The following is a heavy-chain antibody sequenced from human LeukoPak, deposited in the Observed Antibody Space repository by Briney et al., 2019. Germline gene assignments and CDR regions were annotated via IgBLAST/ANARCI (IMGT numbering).Heavy chain of an antibody. CDR2: IYTSGST. J-gene: IGHJ4*02. D-gene: IGHD6-19*01. CDR1: GGSISGYY. Sequence: SETLSLTCTVSGGSISGYYWSWIRQPAGKGLEWIGRIYTSGSTNYNPSLKSRVTMSVDTSKNQFSLKLSSVTAADTAVYYCARASSGWTLPGVHYFDYWGQGTLVTVSS. V-gene: IGHV4-4*07. CDR3: ARASSGWTLPGVHYFDY.